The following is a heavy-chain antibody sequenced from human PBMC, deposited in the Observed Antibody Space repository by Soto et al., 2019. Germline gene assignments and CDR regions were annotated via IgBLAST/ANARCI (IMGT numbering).Heavy chain of an antibody. D-gene: IGHD2-2*01. V-gene: IGHV4-39*01. CDR2: IYYSGST. CDR1: GGSISSSSYY. CDR3: ATVPVLLMDV. J-gene: IGHJ6*04. Sequence: SETLSLTCTVSGGSISSSSYYWGWIRQPPGKGLEWIGSIYYSGSTYYNPSLKSRVTISVDTSKNQFSLKLSSVTAADTAVYYCATVPVLLMDVWGKGTTVTVSS.